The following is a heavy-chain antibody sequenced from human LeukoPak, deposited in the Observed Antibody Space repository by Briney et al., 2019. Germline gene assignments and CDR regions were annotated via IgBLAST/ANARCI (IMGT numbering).Heavy chain of an antibody. CDR3: ARLSEYNYNDY. V-gene: IGHV5-51*01. CDR1: GYSFTSYW. J-gene: IGHJ4*02. CDR2: IYPRDSDT. Sequence: GESLKISCKGSGYSFTSYWIGWGRPMPGKGLGGLGIIYPRDSDTRYSPSFQGQVTIAADKTISTAYLQWSSLQASDTAIYYCARLSEYNYNDYWGQGTLVTVSS. D-gene: IGHD5-18*01.